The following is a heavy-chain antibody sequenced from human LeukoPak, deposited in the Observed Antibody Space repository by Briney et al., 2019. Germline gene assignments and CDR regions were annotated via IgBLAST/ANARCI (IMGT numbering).Heavy chain of an antibody. J-gene: IGHJ6*02. CDR3: ARAQNDYDFWSGYSYYYGMDV. CDR1: GYTFTSYA. Sequence: GASVKVSRKASGYTFTSYAMHWVREAPGQRLEWMGWLNVGNGNTKYSQTLQGRVTITRDTSASTAYMEVSSLRSEDPAVYYCARAQNDYDFWSGYSYYYGMDVWGQGTTVTVSS. D-gene: IGHD3-3*01. CDR2: LNVGNGNT. V-gene: IGHV1-3*01.